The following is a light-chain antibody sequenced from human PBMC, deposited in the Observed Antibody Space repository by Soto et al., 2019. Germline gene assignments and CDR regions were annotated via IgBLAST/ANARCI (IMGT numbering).Light chain of an antibody. CDR1: QSIKNY. V-gene: IGKV3D-15*03. CDR3: QEYNAWPPGT. CDR2: DAS. J-gene: IGKJ1*01. Sequence: TQSPASLSASSGEEITLSCRASQSIKNYLAWYQHRPGQAPRLLFYDASIRATGIPARFSDGGSRTEFTLVISNLKSEDAAVYYCQEYNAWPPGTFGQGTKVEIK.